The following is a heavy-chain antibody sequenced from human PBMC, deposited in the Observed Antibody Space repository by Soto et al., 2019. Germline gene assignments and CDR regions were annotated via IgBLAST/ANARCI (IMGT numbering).Heavy chain of an antibody. J-gene: IGHJ4*02. CDR2: IIPIFGTA. CDR1: GGTFSSYA. Sequence: SVKVSCKASGGTFSSYAISWVRQAPGQGLEWMGGIIPIFGTANYAQKFQGRVTITADESTSTAYMELSSLRSEDAAVYYCARVSPVSVYSSSWFYYFDYWGQGTLVTVSS. V-gene: IGHV1-69*13. CDR3: ARVSPVSVYSSSWFYYFDY. D-gene: IGHD6-13*01.